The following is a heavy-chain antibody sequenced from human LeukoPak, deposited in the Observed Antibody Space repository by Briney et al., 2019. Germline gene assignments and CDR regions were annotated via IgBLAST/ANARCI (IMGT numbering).Heavy chain of an antibody. CDR2: ISGSGDRT. V-gene: IGHV3-23*01. Sequence: GGSLRLSCAASGFTFTTYAMNWVRQAPGKGLEWVSGISGSGDRTYYADSVKDRFTISRDNSKNTMYLQMNSLRVEDTAVYYCAIDSSSTWWYFNYWGQGIPVTVSS. CDR1: GFTFTTYA. CDR3: AIDSSSTWWYFNY. J-gene: IGHJ4*02. D-gene: IGHD2-2*01.